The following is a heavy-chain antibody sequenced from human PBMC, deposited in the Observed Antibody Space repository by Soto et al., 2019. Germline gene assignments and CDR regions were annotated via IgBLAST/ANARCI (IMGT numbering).Heavy chain of an antibody. CDR1: GGSISNFY. CDR2: IYYSGST. V-gene: IGHV4-59*01. Sequence: PSETLSLTCTVSGGSISNFYWSWIRQPPGKGLEWIGYIYYSGSTNYNPSLKSRVTISVDTSKNQFSLKLSSVTAADTAVYYCARVKTYYDILTGYLSLYYYYYYMDVWGKGTTVTVSS. CDR3: ARVKTYYDILTGYLSLYYYYYYMDV. J-gene: IGHJ6*03. D-gene: IGHD3-9*01.